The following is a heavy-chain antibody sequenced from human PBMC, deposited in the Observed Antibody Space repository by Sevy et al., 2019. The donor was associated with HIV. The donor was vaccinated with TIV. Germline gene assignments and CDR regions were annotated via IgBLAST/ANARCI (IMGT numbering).Heavy chain of an antibody. CDR1: GFTFSSYG. CDR3: ARDWAGTGAFDI. Sequence: GGSLRLSCAASGFTFSSYGMHWVRQAPGKGLEWVAVIWYDGSNKYYADSVKGRFTISRDNSKNTLYLQMNSLRAEDTAVYYCARDWAGTGAFDIWGQGTMVTVSS. CDR2: IWYDGSNK. J-gene: IGHJ3*02. D-gene: IGHD3-10*01. V-gene: IGHV3-33*01.